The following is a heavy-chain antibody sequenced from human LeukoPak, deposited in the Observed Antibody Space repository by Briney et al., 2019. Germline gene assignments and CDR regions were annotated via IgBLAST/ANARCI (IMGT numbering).Heavy chain of an antibody. Sequence: PSETLSLTCAVSGYSISSGYYWGWIRQPPGKGLEWIGSIYHSGSTYYNPSLKSRVTISVDTSKNQFSLKLSSVTAADTAVYYCARDPNYYGSGSYYPYRPFDYWGQGTLVTVSS. CDR1: GYSISSGYY. CDR3: ARDPNYYGSGSYYPYRPFDY. V-gene: IGHV4-38-2*02. D-gene: IGHD3-10*01. CDR2: IYHSGST. J-gene: IGHJ4*02.